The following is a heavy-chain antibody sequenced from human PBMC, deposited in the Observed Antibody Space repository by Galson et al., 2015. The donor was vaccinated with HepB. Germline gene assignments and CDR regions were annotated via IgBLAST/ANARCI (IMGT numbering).Heavy chain of an antibody. D-gene: IGHD3-3*01. J-gene: IGHJ6*03. Sequence: SVKVSCKASGYTFTSYAMNWVRQAPGQGLEWMGWINTNTGNPTYAQGFTGRFVFSLDTSVSTAYLQISSLKAEDTAVYYCARSRVNTIFGGYYYYYYMDVWGKGTTVTVSS. CDR3: ARSRVNTIFGGYYYYYYMDV. CDR2: INTNTGNP. CDR1: GYTFTSYA. V-gene: IGHV7-4-1*02.